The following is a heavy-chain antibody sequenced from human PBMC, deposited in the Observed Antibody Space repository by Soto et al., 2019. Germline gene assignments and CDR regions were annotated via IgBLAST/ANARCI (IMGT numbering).Heavy chain of an antibody. CDR3: ARLGSGSYYDY. CDR1: GFTFSSYA. J-gene: IGHJ4*02. D-gene: IGHD1-26*01. Sequence: EVQLLESGGGLVQPGGSLRLSCAASGFTFSSYAMRWVRQAPGKGLEWVSAISGSGGSTYYADSVKGRFTISRDNSKNTLYLPMNSLTAEDTAVYYCARLGSGSYYDYWGQGTLVTVSS. CDR2: ISGSGGST. V-gene: IGHV3-23*01.